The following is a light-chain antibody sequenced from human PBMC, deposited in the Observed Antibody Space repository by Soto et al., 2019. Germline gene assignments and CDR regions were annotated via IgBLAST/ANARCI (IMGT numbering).Light chain of an antibody. CDR1: QSVSSN. CDR3: QEYNNWPPIT. Sequence: EIVMQESPATLSVSPGARAPLSCRASQSVSSNLAWYQQKPGQAPRLLIYGASTRATGIPARFSGSGSGTEFTLTISSLQSEDLAVYYCQEYNNWPPITFGQGTRLEIK. V-gene: IGKV3-15*01. CDR2: GAS. J-gene: IGKJ5*01.